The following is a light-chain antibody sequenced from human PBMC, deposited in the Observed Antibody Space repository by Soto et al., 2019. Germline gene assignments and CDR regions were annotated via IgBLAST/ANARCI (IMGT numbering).Light chain of an antibody. CDR1: QSIDTH. CDR2: EAS. J-gene: IGKJ1*01. V-gene: IGKV1-39*01. CDR3: HQTYSPPDT. Sequence: DIRMTQSPSSLSASVGDRVTITCRASQSIDTHLNWYQQHPGKAPNALIYEASNLQSGVPSRFSGSGSGTDFTLTISGLQPDDSATCYCHQTYSPPDTFGQGTKVEIK.